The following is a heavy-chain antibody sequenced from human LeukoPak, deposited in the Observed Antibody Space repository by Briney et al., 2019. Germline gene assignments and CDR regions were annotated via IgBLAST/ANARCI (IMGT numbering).Heavy chain of an antibody. Sequence: SETLSFTCAVYGGSFSGYYWCWIRQPPGKGLEWIGEINHSGSTNYNPSLKSRITISVDTSKNQFSLKLSSVTAADTAVYYCARAGNYYDSSGYRPFDYWGQGTLVTVSS. CDR2: INHSGST. J-gene: IGHJ4*02. V-gene: IGHV4-34*01. D-gene: IGHD3-22*01. CDR1: GGSFSGYY. CDR3: ARAGNYYDSSGYRPFDY.